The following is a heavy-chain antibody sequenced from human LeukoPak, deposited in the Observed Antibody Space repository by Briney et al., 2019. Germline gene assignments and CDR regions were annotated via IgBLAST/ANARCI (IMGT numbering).Heavy chain of an antibody. D-gene: IGHD5-12*01. V-gene: IGHV3-15*01. J-gene: IGHJ4*02. CDR3: TARVVATITLLDY. CDR2: IKSKTDGGTT. CDR1: GFTFSNAW. Sequence: GGSLRLSCAASGFTFSNAWMSWVRQAPGTALQWVGRIKSKTDGGTTDYAAPVKGRFTISRDDSKNTLYLQMNSLKTEDTAVYYCTARVVATITLLDYWGQGTLVTVSS.